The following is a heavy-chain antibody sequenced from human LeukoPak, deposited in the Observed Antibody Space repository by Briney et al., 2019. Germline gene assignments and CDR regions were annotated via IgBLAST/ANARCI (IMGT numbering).Heavy chain of an antibody. V-gene: IGHV3-23*01. CDR1: GFTFSDSA. CDR2: ISGSGGST. J-gene: IGHJ6*03. D-gene: IGHD4-11*01. Sequence: GGSLRLSCAASGFTFSDSAMTWVRQAPGKGLEWVSAISGSGGSTYYADSVKGRFTISRDNSKNTLYLQMNSLRAEDTAVYYCAKGSEINYGAYMDVWGKGTTVTVSS. CDR3: AKGSEINYGAYMDV.